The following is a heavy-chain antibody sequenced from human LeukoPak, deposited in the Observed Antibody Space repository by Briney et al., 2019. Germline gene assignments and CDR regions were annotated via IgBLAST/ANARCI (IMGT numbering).Heavy chain of an antibody. Sequence: ASVKVSCKASGYTFTSYGISWVRQAPGQGLEWMGWISAYNGNTNYAQKLQGRVTMTTDTSTSTAYMDLRSLRSDDTAVYYCARGCSSTSCYSTEDWFDPWGQGTLVTVSS. CDR1: GYTFTSYG. CDR2: ISAYNGNT. D-gene: IGHD2-2*01. J-gene: IGHJ5*02. V-gene: IGHV1-18*01. CDR3: ARGCSSTSCYSTEDWFDP.